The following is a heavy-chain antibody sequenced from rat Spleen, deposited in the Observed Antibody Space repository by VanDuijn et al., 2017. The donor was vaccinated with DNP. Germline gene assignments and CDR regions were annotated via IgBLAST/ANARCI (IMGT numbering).Heavy chain of an antibody. CDR1: GFTFSNYD. Sequence: EVQLMESGGGLVQPGRSLKLSCAASGFTFSNYDMAWVRQTPTKGLEWVASIRTGGGNTYYRDSVKGRFTISRDNAKNTQYLQMDSLRSEDTATYYCTSNPHIRTAAPFDYWSQGAMVTVSS. CDR2: IRTGGGNT. CDR3: TSNPHIRTAAPFDY. V-gene: IGHV5S14*01. D-gene: IGHD3-8*01. J-gene: IGHJ2*01.